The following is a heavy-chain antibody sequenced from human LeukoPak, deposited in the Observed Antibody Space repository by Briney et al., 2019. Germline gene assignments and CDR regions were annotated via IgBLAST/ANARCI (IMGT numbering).Heavy chain of an antibody. J-gene: IGHJ4*02. CDR1: GYTFTGYY. CDR2: INPNSGGT. Sequence: ASVKVSCKASGYTFTGYYMLWVRQAPGQGLEWMGWINPNSGGTNYAQKFQGRVTMTRDTSISTAYMELSRLRSDDTAVYYCARAGGRTVAGDFDYWGQGTLVTVSS. V-gene: IGHV1-2*02. CDR3: ARAGGRTVAGDFDY. D-gene: IGHD6-19*01.